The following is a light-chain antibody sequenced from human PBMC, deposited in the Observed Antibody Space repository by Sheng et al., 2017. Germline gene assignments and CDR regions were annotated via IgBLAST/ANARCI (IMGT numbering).Light chain of an antibody. J-gene: IGKJ4*01. CDR3: QQYYSYPPT. CDR2: AAS. Sequence: AIRMTQSPSSFSASTGDRVTITCRASQGISSYLAWYQQKPGKAPKLLIYAASTLQSGVPSRFSGSGSGTDFTLTISCLQSEDFATYYCQQYYSYPPTFGGRDQGGDQT. CDR1: QGISSY. V-gene: IGKV1-8*01.